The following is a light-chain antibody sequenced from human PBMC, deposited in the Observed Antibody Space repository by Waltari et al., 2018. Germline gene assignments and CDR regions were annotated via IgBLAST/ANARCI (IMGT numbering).Light chain of an antibody. CDR1: QSISSY. V-gene: IGKV1-39*01. CDR2: AAS. CDR3: QQSYSTLFT. Sequence: DIQMSQSPSSLSASVGDRVTLTCRASQSISSYLNWYQQKPGKAPKLLIYAASSLQSGVPSRFSGSRSGTDFTLTISSLQPEDFATYYCQQSYSTLFTFGPGTKVDIK. J-gene: IGKJ3*01.